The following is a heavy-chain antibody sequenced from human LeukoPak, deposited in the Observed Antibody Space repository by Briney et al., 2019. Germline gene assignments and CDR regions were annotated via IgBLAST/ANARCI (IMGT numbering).Heavy chain of an antibody. Sequence: GGSLRLSCAASGFTFSGYAMTCVRQAPGKGLEWVSSISVSGDSTYYADSVKGRFTISRDNSKNTLYLQMNSLRAEDTAVYYCARDSSGSYPYWGQGTLVTVSS. V-gene: IGHV3-23*01. CDR3: ARDSSGSYPY. CDR2: ISVSGDST. D-gene: IGHD1-26*01. CDR1: GFTFSGYA. J-gene: IGHJ4*02.